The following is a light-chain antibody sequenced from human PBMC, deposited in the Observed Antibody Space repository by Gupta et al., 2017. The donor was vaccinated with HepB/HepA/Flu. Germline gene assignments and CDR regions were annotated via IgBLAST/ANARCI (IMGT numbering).Light chain of an antibody. J-gene: IGKJ4*01. CDR1: QSVSSY. V-gene: IGKV3-11*01. Sequence: EIVLTQSPATLSLSPGDRATLSCRATQSVSSYLAWYQQKPGQPPRLLIYDASNRATGIPARFGGSWSGTDFTLTISSLAPEDFAVYCCQQRSNWPLFGGGTKVEIK. CDR2: DAS. CDR3: QQRSNWPL.